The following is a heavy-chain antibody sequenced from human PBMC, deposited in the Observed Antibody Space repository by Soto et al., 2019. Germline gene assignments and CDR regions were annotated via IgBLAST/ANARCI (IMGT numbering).Heavy chain of an antibody. Sequence: PGGSLRLSCAASGFTFSNAWMSWVRPAPGKGLEWVGRSKSKTDGGTTDYAAPVKGRFTISRDDSKNTRYLQMNSLKTEDTAVYYCTTDLVGATIDNFDYWGQGTLVTVSS. CDR2: SKSKTDGGTT. CDR1: GFTFSNAW. D-gene: IGHD1-26*01. CDR3: TTDLVGATIDNFDY. J-gene: IGHJ4*02. V-gene: IGHV3-15*01.